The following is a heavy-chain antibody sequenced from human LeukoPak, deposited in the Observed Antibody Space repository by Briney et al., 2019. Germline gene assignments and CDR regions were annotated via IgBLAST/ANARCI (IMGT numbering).Heavy chain of an antibody. CDR1: GFSISSYY. CDR2: IYYSGSS. V-gene: IGHV4-59*01. J-gene: IGHJ4*02. CDR3: AGGYGGYVNIDY. D-gene: IGHD5-12*01. Sequence: SETLSLTCTVSGFSISSYYWSWVRQPPGKGLEWVRYIYYSGSSNYNASLKSRGTISEDTSNKQFSLKLSSVTSADTAVYYGAGGYGGYVNIDYWGQGTLVTVSS.